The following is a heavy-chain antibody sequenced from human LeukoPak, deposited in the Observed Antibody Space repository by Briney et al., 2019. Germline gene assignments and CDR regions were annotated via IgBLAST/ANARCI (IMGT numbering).Heavy chain of an antibody. CDR2: IIPIFGTA. D-gene: IGHD6-13*01. Sequence: SVKVSCKASGGTFSSYAISWVRQAPGQGLEWIGRIIPIFGTANYAQKFQGRVTITTDESTSTAYMELSSLRSEDTAVYYCARAIAAAGTVKYFQHWGQGTLVTVSS. CDR1: GGTFSSYA. J-gene: IGHJ1*01. CDR3: ARAIAAAGTVKYFQH. V-gene: IGHV1-69*05.